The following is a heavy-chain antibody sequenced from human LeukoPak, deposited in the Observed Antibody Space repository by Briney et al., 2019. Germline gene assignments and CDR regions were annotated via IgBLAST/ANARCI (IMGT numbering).Heavy chain of an antibody. CDR2: IYYSGST. D-gene: IGHD2-15*01. CDR1: GGSISSGDYY. Sequence: PSQTLSLTCTVSGGSISSGDYYWSWIRQPPGKGLEWIGHIYYSGSTYYKPSLKSRVTISVDTSKNQFSLKLSSVTAADTAVYYCARAGEIGYCSGGSCYSDLYYFDYWGQGTLVTVSS. CDR3: ARAGEIGYCSGGSCYSDLYYFDY. V-gene: IGHV4-30-4*01. J-gene: IGHJ4*02.